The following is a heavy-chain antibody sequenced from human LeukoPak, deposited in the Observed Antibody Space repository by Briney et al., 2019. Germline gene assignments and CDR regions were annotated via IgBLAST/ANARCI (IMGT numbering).Heavy chain of an antibody. V-gene: IGHV4-34*01. J-gene: IGHJ6*03. CDR2: INHSGST. D-gene: IGHD6-13*01. Sequence: SETLSLTCAVYGGSFSGYYWSWIRQPPGKGLEWIGEINHSGSTNYNPSLKSRVTISVDTSKNQFSLKLSSVTAADTAVYYCARGNIAAAGPYYYYYFYMDVWGKGTTVTVSS. CDR1: GGSFSGYY. CDR3: ARGNIAAAGPYYYYYFYMDV.